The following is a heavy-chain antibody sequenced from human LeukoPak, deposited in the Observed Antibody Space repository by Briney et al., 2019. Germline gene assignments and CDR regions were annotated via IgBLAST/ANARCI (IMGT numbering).Heavy chain of an antibody. D-gene: IGHD1-26*01. Sequence: GGSLRLSCAASGFTFSSYGMHWVRQASGKGLEWVAFIQYDGSNKYYADSVKGRFTISRDNSKNTLYLQMNSLRAEDTAVYYCAKASGAISGSYFNYFDYWGQGTLVTVSS. CDR2: IQYDGSNK. CDR3: AKASGAISGSYFNYFDY. V-gene: IGHV3-30*02. CDR1: GFTFSSYG. J-gene: IGHJ4*02.